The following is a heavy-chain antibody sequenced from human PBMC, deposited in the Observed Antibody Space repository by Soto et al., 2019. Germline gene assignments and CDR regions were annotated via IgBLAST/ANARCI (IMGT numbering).Heavy chain of an antibody. CDR1: GGSVSSGGYY. V-gene: IGHV4-61*08. J-gene: IGHJ6*02. CDR3: ARDRPGRGGDYVSYFYYAMDV. Sequence: SETLSLTCAVSGGSVSSGGYYWSWIRQPPGTGLEWIGCVFSSGNTNHNPFLKSRVTISIDTSKNQFSLKLASVTAADTAVYYCARDRPGRGGDYVSYFYYAMDVWGPGTTVTVSS. D-gene: IGHD4-17*01. CDR2: VFSSGNT.